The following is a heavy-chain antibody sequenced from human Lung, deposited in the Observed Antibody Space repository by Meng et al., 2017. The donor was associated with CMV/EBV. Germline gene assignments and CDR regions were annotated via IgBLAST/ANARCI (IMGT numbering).Heavy chain of an antibody. Sequence: SETLSLXXAVDNGSFSGYYWSWIRQPPGKGLEWIGEINHSGSTNYNPSLESRVTISVDTSKNQFSLKLSSVTAADTAVYYCARWVAVVPAARYYFYYYGMDVWGQGXTVTVSS. V-gene: IGHV4-34*01. CDR2: INHSGST. D-gene: IGHD2-2*01. CDR3: ARWVAVVPAARYYFYYYGMDV. CDR1: NGSFSGYY. J-gene: IGHJ6*02.